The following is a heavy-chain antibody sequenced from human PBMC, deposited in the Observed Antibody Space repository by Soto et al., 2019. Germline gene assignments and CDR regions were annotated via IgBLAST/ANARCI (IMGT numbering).Heavy chain of an antibody. V-gene: IGHV4-59*08. D-gene: IGHD2-15*01. CDR2: IYYSGST. CDR3: ARHKGYCSGGSCYHYEYFQH. CDR1: CGSISSDY. Sequence: SETLSLTCTVSCGSISSDYWSWIRQPPGKGLEWIGYIYYSGSTNYNPSLKSRVTISVDTSKNQFSLKLSSVTAADTAVYYCARHKGYCSGGSCYHYEYFQHWGQGTLVTVSS. J-gene: IGHJ1*01.